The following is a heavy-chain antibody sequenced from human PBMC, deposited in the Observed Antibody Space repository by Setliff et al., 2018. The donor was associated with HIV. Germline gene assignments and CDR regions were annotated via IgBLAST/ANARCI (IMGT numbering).Heavy chain of an antibody. Sequence: ASVKVSCKASNYTFTSYGISWVRQAPGQGLEWMGWISPYNGNTNYAQNFQGRVTMTTDKSTSTAYMELRSLRSDDTAVYYCARDYNFWSGYYTNEAFDIRGQGTMVTVSS. CDR1: NYTFTSYG. V-gene: IGHV1-18*01. J-gene: IGHJ3*02. D-gene: IGHD3-3*01. CDR3: ARDYNFWSGYYTNEAFDI. CDR2: ISPYNGNT.